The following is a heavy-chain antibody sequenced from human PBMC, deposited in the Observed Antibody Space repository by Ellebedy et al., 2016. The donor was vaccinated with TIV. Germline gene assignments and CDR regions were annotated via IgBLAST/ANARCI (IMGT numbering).Heavy chain of an antibody. J-gene: IGHJ5*01. D-gene: IGHD4-17*01. CDR3: ARRGSYGDYAVQINSWFDS. V-gene: IGHV3-7*01. Sequence: GESLKISCDAFGFSFRSYWMSWVRQAPGKGLEWVANIRGDSEKYYVDSVKGRFTISRDNGKNSLYLQMHSLRPEDTAVYYCARRGSYGDYAVQINSWFDSWGQGTLVTVSS. CDR2: IRGDSEK. CDR1: GFSFRSYW.